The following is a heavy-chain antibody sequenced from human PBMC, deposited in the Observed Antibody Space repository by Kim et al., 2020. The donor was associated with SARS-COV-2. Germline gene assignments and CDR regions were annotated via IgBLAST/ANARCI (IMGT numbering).Heavy chain of an antibody. CDR3: TRVNPIAGGWYDALD. V-gene: IGHV3-73*01. J-gene: IGHJ3*02. D-gene: IGHD6-19*01. CDR2: IRSKANSYAT. CDR1: GFTFSGST. Sequence: GGSLRLSCAASGFTFSGSTMHWVRQASGKGLEWVGRIRSKANSYATAYAASGKNRFTISRDDSKNTAYLHMNSLNTEDTAVYYCTRVNPIAGGWYDALD.